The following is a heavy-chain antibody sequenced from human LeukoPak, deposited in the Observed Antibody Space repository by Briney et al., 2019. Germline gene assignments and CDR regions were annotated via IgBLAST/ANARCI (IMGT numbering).Heavy chain of an antibody. D-gene: IGHD2-2*01. V-gene: IGHV3-23*01. CDR1: GFTFSSYA. CDR2: ISGSGGST. J-gene: IGHJ1*01. CDR3: AKVQCSSTSCYRDGGYFQL. Sequence: GGSLRLSCAASGFTFSSYAMSWVRQAPGKGLEWVSAISGSGGSTYYADSVKGRFTISRDNSKNTLYLQMNSLRAEDTAVYYCAKVQCSSTSCYRDGGYFQLWGQGTLVTVSS.